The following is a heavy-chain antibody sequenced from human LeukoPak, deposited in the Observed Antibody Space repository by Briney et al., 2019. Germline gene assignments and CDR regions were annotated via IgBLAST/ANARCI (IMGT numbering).Heavy chain of an antibody. CDR3: ARLQFWSLYYRMDV. Sequence: SETLSLTCAVYGGSFSGYYWTWIRHPPGQGLEWIGEIDHSGSPNLNPSLKSRVTISLDTSRNQISLKLSSVTAADTAVYYRARLQFWSLYYRMDVWGQGTTVTVSS. CDR2: IDHSGSP. V-gene: IGHV4-34*01. CDR1: GGSFSGYY. D-gene: IGHD5-24*01. J-gene: IGHJ6*02.